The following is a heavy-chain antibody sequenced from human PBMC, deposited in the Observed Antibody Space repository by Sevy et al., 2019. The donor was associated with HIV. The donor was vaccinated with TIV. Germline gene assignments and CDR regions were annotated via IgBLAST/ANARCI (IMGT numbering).Heavy chain of an antibody. CDR3: TTDSKQRGLSALLDY. V-gene: IGHV3-15*01. CDR2: IKSKTGGGTS. D-gene: IGHD1-1*01. J-gene: IGHJ4*02. Sequence: GGSLRLSCAASGFTFSNAWMSWVRQAPGKGLEWVGRIKSKTGGGTSDYAETVKGRFTISKDDSKNTLYLQMSSLKTEATAIYYCTTDSKQRGLSALLDYWGQGTLVTVSS. CDR1: GFTFSNAW.